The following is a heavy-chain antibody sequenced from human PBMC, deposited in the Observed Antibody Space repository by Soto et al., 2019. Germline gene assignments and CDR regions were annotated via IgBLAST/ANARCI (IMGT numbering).Heavy chain of an antibody. D-gene: IGHD6-13*01. CDR1: GGAFNTYA. V-gene: IGHV1-69*06. CDR2: VIPIFGTT. CDR3: ATPGYSSTVPRDAFNI. Sequence: QVQLVQSGAEVKKPGSSVKVSCKASGGAFNTYAISWVRQAPGQGLEWMGGVIPIFGTTNHAQKFQGRVTITANKSTSTAYMELRSLRSEDTAVEYCATPGYSSTVPRDAFNIWGQGTMVTVSS. J-gene: IGHJ3*02.